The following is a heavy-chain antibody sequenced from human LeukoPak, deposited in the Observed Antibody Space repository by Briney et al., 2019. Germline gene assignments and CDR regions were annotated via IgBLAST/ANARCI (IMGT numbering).Heavy chain of an antibody. CDR2: IYHSGST. Sequence: SQTLSLTCDVSGGSISSGLYSWNWIRQPPGKGLEWIGYIYHSGSTYYNPSLKSRVTISVDRSKNQFSLKLSSVTAADTAVYYCVRTSIAARRANAFDIWGQGTMVTVSS. CDR1: GGSISSGLYS. V-gene: IGHV4-30-2*01. CDR3: VRTSIAARRANAFDI. J-gene: IGHJ3*02. D-gene: IGHD6-6*01.